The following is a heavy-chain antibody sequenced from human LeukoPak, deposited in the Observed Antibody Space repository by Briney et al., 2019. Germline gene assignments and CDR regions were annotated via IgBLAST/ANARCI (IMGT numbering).Heavy chain of an antibody. CDR2: MNPNSGNT. CDR1: GYTFSSYD. J-gene: IGHJ4*02. Sequence: GASMKVSCKASGYTFSSYDINWVRQATGQGLEWMGWMNPNSGNTGYAQKFQGRVTITKNTSKSTVYMELSSLTSEDTAVYYCAKNLRGYNYGFDYWGQGTLVTVSS. V-gene: IGHV1-8*03. CDR3: AKNLRGYNYGFDY. D-gene: IGHD5-18*01.